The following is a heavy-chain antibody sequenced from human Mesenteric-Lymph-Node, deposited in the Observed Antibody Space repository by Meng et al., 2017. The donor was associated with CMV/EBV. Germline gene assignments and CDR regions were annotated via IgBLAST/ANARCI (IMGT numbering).Heavy chain of an antibody. CDR2: IIAYNGNT. D-gene: IGHD2-2*01. Sequence: YTFANYAITWVRKAPGQGLEWMGWIIAYNGNTNYAQNLQGRVTMTTDTSTSTAYMELRSLRSDDTAVYYCARDEGCSSTSCYGNFDYWGQGTLVTVSS. CDR1: YTFANYA. V-gene: IGHV1-18*01. CDR3: ARDEGCSSTSCYGNFDY. J-gene: IGHJ4*02.